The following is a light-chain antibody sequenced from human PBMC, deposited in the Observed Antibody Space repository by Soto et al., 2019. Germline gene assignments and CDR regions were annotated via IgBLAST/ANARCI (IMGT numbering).Light chain of an antibody. Sequence: SYELTQPPSVSVAPGKTARIPCGGNNIGSKSVHWYQQKPGQAPVLVIYYDSDRPSGIPERFSGSNSGNTATLTISRVEAGDEADYYCQVWDNSSDPLYVFGTGTKLTV. CDR1: NIGSKS. J-gene: IGLJ1*01. V-gene: IGLV3-21*04. CDR2: YDS. CDR3: QVWDNSSDPLYV.